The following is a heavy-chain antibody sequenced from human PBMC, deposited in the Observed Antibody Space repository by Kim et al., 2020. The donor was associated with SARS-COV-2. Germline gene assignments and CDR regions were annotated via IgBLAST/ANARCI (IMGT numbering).Heavy chain of an antibody. J-gene: IGHJ3*02. Sequence: GGSLRLSCAASGFTFSSYGMHWVRQAPGKGLEWVAVISYDGSNKYYADSVKGRFTISRDNSKNTLYLQMNSLRAEDTAVYYCASRGGYSYGYGDGEGAFDIWGQGTMVTVSS. V-gene: IGHV3-30*03. D-gene: IGHD5-18*01. CDR3: ASRGGYSYGYGDGEGAFDI. CDR2: ISYDGSNK. CDR1: GFTFSSYG.